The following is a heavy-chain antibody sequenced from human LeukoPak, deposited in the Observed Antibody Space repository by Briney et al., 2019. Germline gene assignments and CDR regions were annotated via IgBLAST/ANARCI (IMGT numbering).Heavy chain of an antibody. Sequence: GGSLRLSCAASGFTFSSYSMNWVRQAPGKGLEWVSSISSSSYIYYADSVKGRFTISRDNAKNSLYLQMNSLRAEDTAAYYCARESFLGEFSYFDHWGQGTLVTVSS. CDR1: GFTFSSYS. V-gene: IGHV3-21*01. CDR3: ARESFLGEFSYFDH. D-gene: IGHD3-10*01. J-gene: IGHJ4*02. CDR2: ISSSSYI.